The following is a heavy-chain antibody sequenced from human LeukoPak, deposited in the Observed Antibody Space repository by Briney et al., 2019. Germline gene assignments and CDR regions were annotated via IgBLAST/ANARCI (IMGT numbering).Heavy chain of an antibody. CDR2: IKSKSDGGTI. V-gene: IGHV3-15*01. Sequence: GGSLRLSCVGSGFTFSDAWMSWVRQAPGKGLEWVGRIKSKSDGGTIDYAAPVKGRFTISRDDSRNTLYLQMNSLKTEDTAVYYCTTRRQDGWWGQGTLITVS. CDR3: TTRRQDGW. D-gene: IGHD2-15*01. J-gene: IGHJ4*02. CDR1: GFTFSDAW.